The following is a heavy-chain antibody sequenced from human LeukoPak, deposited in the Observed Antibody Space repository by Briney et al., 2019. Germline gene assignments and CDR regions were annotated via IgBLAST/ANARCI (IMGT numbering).Heavy chain of an antibody. D-gene: IGHD5-12*01. Sequence: GAPVKVSCKASGYTFTSYAISWVRQAPGQGLEWMGWISAYNGNTNYAQKLQGRVPMTTDTSTSTAYMELRSLRSDDAAVYYCARDLPISVATISFNYYYYGMDVWGQGTTVTVSS. CDR2: ISAYNGNT. V-gene: IGHV1-18*01. J-gene: IGHJ6*02. CDR1: GYTFTSYA. CDR3: ARDLPISVATISFNYYYYGMDV.